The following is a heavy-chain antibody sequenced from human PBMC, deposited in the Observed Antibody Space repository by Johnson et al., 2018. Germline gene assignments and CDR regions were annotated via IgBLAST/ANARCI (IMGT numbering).Heavy chain of an antibody. CDR2: IYSGGRT. Sequence: EVQLVESGGGLVQPGGSLRLSCAASGFTVSSNYMSWVRQAPGKGLEWVSVIYSGGRTYYADPVTGRFTIFRDNSKNTLYLQMKSLRVEDTAVYYCARKGWVPAAMQFAYYYYMDVWGKGTTVTVSS. CDR3: ARKGWVPAAMQFAYYYYMDV. CDR1: GFTVSSNY. D-gene: IGHD2-2*01. V-gene: IGHV3-66*02. J-gene: IGHJ6*03.